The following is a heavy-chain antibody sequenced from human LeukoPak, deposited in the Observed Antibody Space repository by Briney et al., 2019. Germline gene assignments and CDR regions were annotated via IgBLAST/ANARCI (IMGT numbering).Heavy chain of an antibody. CDR2: FSGSGGST. Sequence: GGSLRLSCAASGFTFSSYAMSWVRQAPGKGLEWVSAFSGSGGSTYYADSVKGRFTISRDNSKNMVYLEMNSLRAEDTAIYYCARDPSTLTIRDNYWGRGTLVTVSS. J-gene: IGHJ4*02. V-gene: IGHV3-23*01. D-gene: IGHD5-24*01. CDR1: GFTFSSYA. CDR3: ARDPSTLTIRDNY.